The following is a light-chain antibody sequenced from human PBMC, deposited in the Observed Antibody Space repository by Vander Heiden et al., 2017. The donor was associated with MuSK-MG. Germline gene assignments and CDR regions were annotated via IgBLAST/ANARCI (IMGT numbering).Light chain of an antibody. J-gene: IGKJ1*01. CDR2: WAS. Sequence: DIQMTQSPSTLSASVGDRVTITCRASQFVSRRLAWYQQKPGKAPKLLIYWASDLESGVPSRFSGSGSGTDFTLTISSLQPDDFATYYCQQDYTSRTFGQGTKVEIK. V-gene: IGKV1-5*03. CDR3: QQDYTSRT. CDR1: QFVSRR.